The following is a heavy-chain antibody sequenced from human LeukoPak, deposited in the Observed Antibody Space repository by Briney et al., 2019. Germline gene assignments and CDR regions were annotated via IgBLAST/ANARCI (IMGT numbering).Heavy chain of an antibody. CDR3: ARHAKAYGSSCDY. J-gene: IGHJ4*02. D-gene: IGHD6-13*01. CDR1: GYSFTTYW. V-gene: IGHV5-10-1*01. CDR2: IDPSDSYT. Sequence: GESLKISCQGSGYSFTTYWISWVRQMPGQGLEWMGRIDPSDSYTNYSPSFQGHVTISADKSFSTAYLQWTSLKASDTAMYYCARHAKAYGSSCDYWGQGTLVTVSS.